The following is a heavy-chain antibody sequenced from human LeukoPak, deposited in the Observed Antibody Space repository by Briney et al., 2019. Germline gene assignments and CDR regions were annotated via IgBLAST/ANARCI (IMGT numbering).Heavy chain of an antibody. CDR1: GFTFSSYA. Sequence: GGSLRLSCAASGFTFSSYAMHWVRQAPGKGLXXVAVISYDGSNKYYADSVKGRFTISRDNSKNTLYLQMNSLRAEDTAVYYCARAPRIAVAGTVYWGQGTLVTVSS. J-gene: IGHJ4*02. CDR2: ISYDGSNK. V-gene: IGHV3-30-3*01. CDR3: ARAPRIAVAGTVY. D-gene: IGHD6-19*01.